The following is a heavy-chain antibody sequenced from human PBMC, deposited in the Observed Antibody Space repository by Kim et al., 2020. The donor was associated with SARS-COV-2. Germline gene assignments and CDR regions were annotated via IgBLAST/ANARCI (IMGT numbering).Heavy chain of an antibody. Sequence: GGSLRLSCAASGFTFSSYAMHWVRQAPGKGLEWVAVISYDGSNKYYADSVKGRFTISRDNSKNTLYLQMNSLRAEDTAVYYCARVGAKFDYYYYGMDVWGQGTTVTVSS. D-gene: IGHD2-15*01. CDR1: GFTFSSYA. CDR2: ISYDGSNK. J-gene: IGHJ6*02. CDR3: ARVGAKFDYYYYGMDV. V-gene: IGHV3-30*04.